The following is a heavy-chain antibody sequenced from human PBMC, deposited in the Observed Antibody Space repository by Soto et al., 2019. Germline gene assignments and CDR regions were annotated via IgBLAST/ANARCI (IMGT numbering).Heavy chain of an antibody. V-gene: IGHV3-74*01. J-gene: IGHJ6*04. Sequence: EVQLVESGGGLVQPGGSLRLSCAASGFTLSGRSMHWVRQAPGKGLVWVSGIDNAGTDSTYADSVKGRFTSSRDNAKNMLYLQMNSLRVADTAVSYCARGWFGPDVWGKGTTVTVSS. CDR3: ARGWFGPDV. CDR2: IDNAGTDS. CDR1: GFTLSGRS. D-gene: IGHD3-10*01.